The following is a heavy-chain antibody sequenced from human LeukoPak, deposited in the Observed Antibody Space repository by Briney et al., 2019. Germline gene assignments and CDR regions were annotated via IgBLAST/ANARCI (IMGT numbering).Heavy chain of an antibody. CDR2: ISSSNSYI. J-gene: IGHJ3*02. V-gene: IGHV3-21*04. Sequence: GGSLRLSCAASGFTSSSYSMNWVRQAPGKGLEWVSSISSSNSYIYYADSVKGRFTISRDNSKNMLYLQMNSLRAEDTAVYYCANLEGAYAFDIWGQGTMVTVSS. D-gene: IGHD4/OR15-4a*01. CDR1: GFTSSSYS. CDR3: ANLEGAYAFDI.